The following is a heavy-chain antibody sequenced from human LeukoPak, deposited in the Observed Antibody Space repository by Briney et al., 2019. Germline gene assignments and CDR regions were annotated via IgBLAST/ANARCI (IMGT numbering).Heavy chain of an antibody. Sequence: GGSLRLSCAASGFTFDDYGMSWVRQAPGKGLEWVSGINWSGGSTGYADSVKGRFTISRDNAKNSLYLQMNSLRAEDTALYYCAREGQHYYDSSGYYSFDYWGQGTLVTVSS. CDR1: GFTFDDYG. D-gene: IGHD3-22*01. CDR2: INWSGGST. V-gene: IGHV3-20*04. CDR3: AREGQHYYDSSGYYSFDY. J-gene: IGHJ4*02.